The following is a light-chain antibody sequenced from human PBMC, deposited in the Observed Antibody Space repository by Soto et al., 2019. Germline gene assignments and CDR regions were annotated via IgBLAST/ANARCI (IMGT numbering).Light chain of an antibody. CDR2: ATS. CDR3: QQSYSTPPGT. Sequence: DIQMTQSPSSLSASVVDRVTITCRASQSISTYLIWYQQKPGRAPKLLIYATSSLQSGVPSRFSGSGSGTDFTLTISSLQPEDFATYYCQQSYSTPPGTFGQGTKVDIK. CDR1: QSISTY. J-gene: IGKJ1*01. V-gene: IGKV1-39*01.